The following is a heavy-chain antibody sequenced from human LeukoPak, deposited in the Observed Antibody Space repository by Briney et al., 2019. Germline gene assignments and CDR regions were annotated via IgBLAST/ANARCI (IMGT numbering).Heavy chain of an antibody. CDR2: INPNSGGT. D-gene: IGHD3-22*01. V-gene: IGHV1-2*02. CDR3: AREGPPEDSSGYYYDY. Sequence: ASVKVSCKASGSTFTVYYIHWVRQSPGQGLEWMGWINPNSGGTNYAQKFQGRVTMTRDTSISTAYMELSRLRSDDTAVYYCAREGPPEDSSGYYYDYWGQGTLVTVSS. J-gene: IGHJ4*02. CDR1: GSTFTVYY.